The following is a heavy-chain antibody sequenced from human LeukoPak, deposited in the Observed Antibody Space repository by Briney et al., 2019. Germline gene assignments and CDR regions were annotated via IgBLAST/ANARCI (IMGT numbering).Heavy chain of an antibody. CDR3: ARHSYNYYGLDV. CDR2: IYYSGTT. V-gene: IGHV4-61*10. D-gene: IGHD1-26*01. Sequence: SETLSLTCTVSGGSISSGSYYWSWIRQPAGKGLEWIGYIYYSGTTNYNPSLKSRVTMSVDTSNNHLSLRLTSVTAADTALYYCARHSYNYYGLDVWGQGTTITVSS. CDR1: GGSISSGSYY. J-gene: IGHJ6*02.